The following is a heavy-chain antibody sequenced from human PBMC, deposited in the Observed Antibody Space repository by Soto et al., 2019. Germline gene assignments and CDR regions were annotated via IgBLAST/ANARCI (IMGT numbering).Heavy chain of an antibody. J-gene: IGHJ3*02. Sequence: TLSLTCTVSGGSISSGDYHWSWIRQHPGKGLEWIGYIYYSGSTYYNPSLRSRVTISVDTSKNQFSLKLSSVTAADTDVYYCARVQSSSLDYDIWGQGTMVTVS. CDR1: GGSISSGDYH. CDR3: ARVQSSSLDYDI. D-gene: IGHD6-6*01. CDR2: IYYSGST. V-gene: IGHV4-31*03.